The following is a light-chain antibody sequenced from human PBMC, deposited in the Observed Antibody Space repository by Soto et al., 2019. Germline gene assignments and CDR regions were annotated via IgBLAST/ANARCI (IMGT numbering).Light chain of an antibody. J-gene: IGLJ1*01. V-gene: IGLV2-8*01. CDR2: EVN. CDR1: SSDVGGYNY. Sequence: QSVLTQPPSASGSPGQSVAISCTGTSSDVGGYNYVSWYQQHPGKAPKLMIYEVNKRPSGVPDRFSGSKSGNTASLTVPGLQAEDEADYYSSSYAGSRNVFGTGTK. CDR3: SSYAGSRNV.